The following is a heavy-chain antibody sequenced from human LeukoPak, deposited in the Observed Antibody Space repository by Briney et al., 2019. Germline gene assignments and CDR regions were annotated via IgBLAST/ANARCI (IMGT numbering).Heavy chain of an antibody. Sequence: GGSLRLSCAASGFTFSTYGMHWVRQAPGKGLEWVAFIRYDGRNKYYADSVKGRFTIPRDNSKNTLYLQMNSLRAEDTAVYYCAKDAWLHIDYWGQGTLVTVSS. CDR2: IRYDGRNK. J-gene: IGHJ4*02. CDR3: AKDAWLHIDY. V-gene: IGHV3-30*02. CDR1: GFTFSTYG. D-gene: IGHD3-22*01.